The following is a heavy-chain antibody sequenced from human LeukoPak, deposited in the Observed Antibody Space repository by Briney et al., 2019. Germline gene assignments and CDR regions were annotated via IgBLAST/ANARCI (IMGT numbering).Heavy chain of an antibody. Sequence: GGSLRLSCAASGFTFSGYSMNWVRQAPGKGLEWVSYISSSSSTIYYADSVKGRFTISRDNAKNSLYLQMNSLRDEDTAVYYCARDTRSYDSSGYTYYFDYWGQGTLVTVSS. J-gene: IGHJ4*02. D-gene: IGHD3-22*01. CDR1: GFTFSGYS. CDR2: ISSSSSTI. CDR3: ARDTRSYDSSGYTYYFDY. V-gene: IGHV3-48*02.